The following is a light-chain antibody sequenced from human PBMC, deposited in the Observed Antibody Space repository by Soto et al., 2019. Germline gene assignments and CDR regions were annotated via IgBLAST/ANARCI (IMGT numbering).Light chain of an antibody. J-gene: IGKJ4*01. CDR1: QNVNHL. CDR2: DAS. Sequence: EIVLPQSPATLPLSPGERTTLSYRASQNVNHLLAWYQQKSGQPPRLLVSDASKRSTCVPARFSGSGSGTDFTLIISSLEPEDVAIYYCQQGSNWPLTFGAGTKVEIK. CDR3: QQGSNWPLT. V-gene: IGKV3-11*01.